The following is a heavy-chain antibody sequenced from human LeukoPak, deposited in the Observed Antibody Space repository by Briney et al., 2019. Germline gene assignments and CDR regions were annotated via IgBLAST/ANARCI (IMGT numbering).Heavy chain of an antibody. CDR2: ISSSGSTI. Sequence: PGGSLRLSCAASGFTFSSYEMNWVRQAPGKGLEWVSYISSSGSTIYYADSVKGRFTISRDNSKNTLYLQMNSLRAEDTAVYYCARDRGSGWYRDFDYWGQGTLVTVSS. V-gene: IGHV3-48*03. D-gene: IGHD6-19*01. CDR1: GFTFSSYE. CDR3: ARDRGSGWYRDFDY. J-gene: IGHJ4*02.